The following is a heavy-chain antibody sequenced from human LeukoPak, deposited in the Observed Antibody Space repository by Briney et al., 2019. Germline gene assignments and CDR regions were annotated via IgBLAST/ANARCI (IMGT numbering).Heavy chain of an antibody. CDR1: GASISSYF. CDR3: ARDLRHAEFDY. V-gene: IGHV4-4*07. J-gene: IGHJ4*02. CDR2: IYTSGSS. Sequence: SETLSLTCTVSGASISSYFWSWIRQPAGKGLEWIGRIYTSGSSNYNPSLKSRVTISLDKSKNQFSLELSSVTAADTAVYYCARDLRHAEFDYWPQGTLVTVSS.